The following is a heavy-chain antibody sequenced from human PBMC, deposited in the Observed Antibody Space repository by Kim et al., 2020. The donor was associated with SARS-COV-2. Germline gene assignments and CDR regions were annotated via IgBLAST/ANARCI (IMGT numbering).Heavy chain of an antibody. V-gene: IGHV1-18*01. D-gene: IGHD1-26*01. J-gene: IGHJ6*02. CDR2: ISAYNGNT. CDR1: GYTFTSYG. CDR3: ARDYSGSYYYYYYYGMDV. Sequence: ASVKVSCKASGYTFTSYGISWVRQAPGQGLEWMGWISAYNGNTNYAQKLQGRVTMTTDTSTSTAYMELRSLRSDDTAVYYCARDYSGSYYYYYYYGMDVWGQGTTVTVSS.